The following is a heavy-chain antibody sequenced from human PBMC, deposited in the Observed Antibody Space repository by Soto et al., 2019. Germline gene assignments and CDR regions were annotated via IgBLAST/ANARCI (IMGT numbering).Heavy chain of an antibody. D-gene: IGHD3-16*02. CDR1: GYTFTSYD. V-gene: IGHV1-8*01. CDR2: MNPNSGNT. CDR3: ARMITASGTFIVTYYYYYMDV. J-gene: IGHJ6*03. Sequence: GASVKVSCKASGYTFTSYDINWVRQATGQGLEWMGWMNPNSGNTGYAQKLQGRVTMTRNTSISTAYMELSSLSSEDTAVYYCARMITASGTFIVTYYYYYMDVWGIGTTVTVSS.